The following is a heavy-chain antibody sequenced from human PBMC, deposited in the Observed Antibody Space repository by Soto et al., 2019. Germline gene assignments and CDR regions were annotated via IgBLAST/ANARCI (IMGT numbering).Heavy chain of an antibody. CDR1: GFTFSDYY. CDR3: ARSCDNYNRLDY. Sequence: GVSLRLSCEGSGFTFSDYYISWIRQAPGKGLEWISYSSNSGTFSRYADSVKGRFSISRDNTKNLLYLQMNSLRAEDTAVYYCARSCDNYNRLDYWGQG. CDR2: SSNSGTFS. J-gene: IGHJ4*02. V-gene: IGHV3-11*06. D-gene: IGHD1-1*01.